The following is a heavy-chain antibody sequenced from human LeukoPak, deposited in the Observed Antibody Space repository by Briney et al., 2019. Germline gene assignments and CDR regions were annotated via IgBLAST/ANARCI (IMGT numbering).Heavy chain of an antibody. CDR2: ISYDGSNK. J-gene: IGHJ5*02. V-gene: IGHV3-30*18. D-gene: IGHD3-10*01. CDR1: GFTFSSYG. Sequence: PGRSLRLSCAASGFTFSSYGMHWVRQAPGKGLEWVAVISYDGSNKYYADSVKGRITISRDNSKNTLYLQMNSLRAEDTAVYYCAKEGAGWNYYGSNWFDPWGQGTLVTVSS. CDR3: AKEGAGWNYYGSNWFDP.